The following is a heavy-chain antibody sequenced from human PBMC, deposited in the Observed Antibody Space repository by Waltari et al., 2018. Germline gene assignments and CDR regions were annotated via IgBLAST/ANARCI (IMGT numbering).Heavy chain of an antibody. D-gene: IGHD3-9*01. V-gene: IGHV4-34*01. CDR1: GGSLGGFY. J-gene: IGHJ2*01. CDR2: INHDGTT. Sequence: QVQLQQWGAGLLKPSETLSLTCAVPGGSLGGFYWSGLRQSPEKGLEWIGEINHDGTTNHNPSLKSRVTVSVDTSKKQFSLNLSSVTAADTGVYYCALDDDILTGPTSNWYFDIWGRGTLVTVSS. CDR3: ALDDDILTGPTSNWYFDI.